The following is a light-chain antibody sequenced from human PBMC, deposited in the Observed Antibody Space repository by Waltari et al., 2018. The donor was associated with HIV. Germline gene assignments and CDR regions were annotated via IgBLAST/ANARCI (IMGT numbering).Light chain of an antibody. CDR2: STS. J-gene: IGLJ3*02. V-gene: IGLV7-43*01. CDR3: LLYHGATEV. CDR1: TGPVTSDYY. Sequence: QTVVTQEPSLTVSPGGTVPLTCASSTGPVTSDYYPNWFQQKPGQAPRALIYSTSYKHSWTPARFSGSLFGGKAALTLSLVQPEDEADYYCLLYHGATEVFGGGTKLTVL.